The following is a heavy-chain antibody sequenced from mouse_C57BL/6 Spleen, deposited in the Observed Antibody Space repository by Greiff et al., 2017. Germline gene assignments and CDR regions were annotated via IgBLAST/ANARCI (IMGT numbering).Heavy chain of an antibody. D-gene: IGHD2-4*01. Sequence: VQLQQSGAELARPGASVKLSCKASGYTFTSYGISWVKQRTGQGLEWIGEIYPRSGNTYYNEKFKGKATLTAAKSSSTAYMELRSLTSEDSAVYFCARTRDYDYDREGHYWGQGTTLTVSS. V-gene: IGHV1-81*01. CDR3: ARTRDYDYDREGHY. CDR1: GYTFTSYG. J-gene: IGHJ2*01. CDR2: IYPRSGNT.